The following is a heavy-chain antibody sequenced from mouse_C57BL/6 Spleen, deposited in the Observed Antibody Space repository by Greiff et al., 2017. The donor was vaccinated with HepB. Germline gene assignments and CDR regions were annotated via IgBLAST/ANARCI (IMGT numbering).Heavy chain of an antibody. CDR1: GYAFSSYW. J-gene: IGHJ4*01. CDR3: ARAYYYGSSYYYAMDY. Sequence: VQLRQSGAELVKPGASVKISCKASGYAFSSYWMNWVKQRPGKGLEWIGQIYPGDGDTNYNGKFKGNATLTADKSSITAYMQLSSLTSEDSAVYFCARAYYYGSSYYYAMDYWGQGTSVTVSS. D-gene: IGHD1-1*01. V-gene: IGHV1-80*01. CDR2: IYPGDGDT.